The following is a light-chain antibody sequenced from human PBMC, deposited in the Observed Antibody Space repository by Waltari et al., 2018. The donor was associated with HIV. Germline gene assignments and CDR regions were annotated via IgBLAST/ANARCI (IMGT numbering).Light chain of an antibody. V-gene: IGLV2-23*01. CDR1: SSDLGSYNL. CDR3: CSYTGSSTRRPYV. Sequence: QSALTPPASVSGSPGPSVTIPRPGTSSDLGSYNLVSRYQQHPGKAPKVMIYEGSKRPSGVSNRFSGSKSGNTASLTISGLQAEDEADYYCCSYTGSSTRRPYVFGTGTKVTVL. J-gene: IGLJ1*01. CDR2: EGS.